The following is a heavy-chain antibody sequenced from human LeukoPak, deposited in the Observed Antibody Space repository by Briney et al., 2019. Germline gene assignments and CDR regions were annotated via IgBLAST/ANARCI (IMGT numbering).Heavy chain of an antibody. CDR1: GYTFSSYY. CDR3: ARGGLRYFDWFDY. V-gene: IGHV1-46*01. D-gene: IGHD3-9*01. J-gene: IGHJ4*02. CDR2: INPTGGST. Sequence: ASVKVSCKASGYTFSSYYMHWVRQAPGQGLEWMGIINPTGGSTSYAQKFQGRVTMTRDTSTSTVYMEVSNLRSEDTAVYYCARGGLRYFDWFDYWGQGTLVTVSS.